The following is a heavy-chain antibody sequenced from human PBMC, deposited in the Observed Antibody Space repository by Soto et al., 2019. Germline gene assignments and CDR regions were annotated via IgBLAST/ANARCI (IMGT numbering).Heavy chain of an antibody. CDR2: IIPILGIA. Sequence: QVQLVQSGAEVKKPGSSVKVSCKASGGTFSSYTISWVRQAPGQGLEWMGRIIPILGIANYAQKFQGRVTITADKSTSPAYMELSSLRSEDTAVYYCARLVVPAARRYYYYGMDVWGQGTTVTVSS. V-gene: IGHV1-69*02. J-gene: IGHJ6*02. CDR1: GGTFSSYT. D-gene: IGHD2-2*01. CDR3: ARLVVPAARRYYYYGMDV.